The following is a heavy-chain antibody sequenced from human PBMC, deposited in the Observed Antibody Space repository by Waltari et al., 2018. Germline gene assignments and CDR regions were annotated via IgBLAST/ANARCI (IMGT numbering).Heavy chain of an antibody. CDR1: GFTFSSYS. D-gene: IGHD4-17*01. Sequence: EVQLVESGGGLVKPGGSLRLSCAASGFTFSSYSMNWVRQAPGKGLEWVSSISSSSSYIYYADSVKGRFTISRDNAKNSLYLQMNSLRAEDTAVYYCARDRNGADAAFDIWGQGTMVTVSS. J-gene: IGHJ3*02. CDR3: ARDRNGADAAFDI. CDR2: ISSSSSYI. V-gene: IGHV3-21*01.